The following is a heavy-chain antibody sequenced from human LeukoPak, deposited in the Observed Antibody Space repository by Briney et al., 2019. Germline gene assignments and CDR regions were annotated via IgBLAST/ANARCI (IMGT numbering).Heavy chain of an antibody. D-gene: IGHD3-3*01. CDR1: GLTFSSYA. V-gene: IGHV3-23*01. CDR3: ARGLMGGFWSGYYYNWFDP. Sequence: GGSLRLSCAASGLTFSSYAMSWVRQAPGKGLEWVSAISGSGGSTYYADSVKGRFTISRDNSKNTLYLQMNSLRAEDTAVYYCARGLMGGFWSGYYYNWFDPWGQGTLVTVSS. J-gene: IGHJ5*02. CDR2: ISGSGGST.